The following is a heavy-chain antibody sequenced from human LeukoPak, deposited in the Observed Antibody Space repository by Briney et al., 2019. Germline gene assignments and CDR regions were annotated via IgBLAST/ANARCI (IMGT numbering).Heavy chain of an antibody. D-gene: IGHD2-15*01. CDR1: GYTFTGYY. J-gene: IGHJ5*02. CDR2: INPNSGGT. CDR3: ARQGRYCDGGSCYSRHWFDP. V-gene: IGHV1-2*02. Sequence: GASVKVSCKASGYTFTGYYMHWVRQAPGQGLEWMGWINPNSGGTNYAQKFQGRVTMTRNTSISTAYMELSSLRFEDTAVYYCARQGRYCDGGSCYSRHWFDPWGQGTLVTVTS.